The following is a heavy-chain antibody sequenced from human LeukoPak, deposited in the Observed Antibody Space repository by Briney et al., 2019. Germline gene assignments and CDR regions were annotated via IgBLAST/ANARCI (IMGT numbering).Heavy chain of an antibody. D-gene: IGHD3-10*01. J-gene: IGHJ3*01. CDR1: GFTVGSNY. Sequence: GGSLRLSCAASGFTVGSNYMGWVRQAPGKTLEWVSVIYTSGNTYYADSVKGRFTISRDISKNTLFLQMNSLKVEDTAVYYCARSVRGVIADAFNVWGQGTMVAVSS. V-gene: IGHV3-53*01. CDR3: ARSVRGVIADAFNV. CDR2: IYTSGNT.